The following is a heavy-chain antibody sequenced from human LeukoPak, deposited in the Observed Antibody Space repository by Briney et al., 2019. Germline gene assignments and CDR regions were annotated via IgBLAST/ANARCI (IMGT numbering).Heavy chain of an antibody. CDR2: INTISGGT. CDR1: GYTFTAYY. J-gene: IGHJ4*01. D-gene: IGHD6-19*01. CDR3: ARGREVAGTVGY. Sequence: ASVKVSCKAAGYTFTAYYIHWVRQAPGQGREWIGWINTISGGTNHAQKFQGRVTMTRDTSISTAYLELSRLTSDDTAVYYCARGREVAGTVGYWGHGTLVTVSS. V-gene: IGHV1-2*02.